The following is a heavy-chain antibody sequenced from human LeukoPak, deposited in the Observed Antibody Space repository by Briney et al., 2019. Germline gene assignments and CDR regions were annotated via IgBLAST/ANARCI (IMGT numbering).Heavy chain of an antibody. Sequence: PSQTLSLTCTVSGGSISSGGHYWSWIRQHPGKGLEWIGYIYYSGSTNYNPSLKSRVTISVDTSKNQFSLKLSSVTAADTAVYYCARVRGGSSAGNYGMDVWGQGTTVTVSS. CDR2: IYYSGST. D-gene: IGHD2-15*01. V-gene: IGHV4-31*03. J-gene: IGHJ6*02. CDR3: ARVRGGSSAGNYGMDV. CDR1: GGSISSGGHY.